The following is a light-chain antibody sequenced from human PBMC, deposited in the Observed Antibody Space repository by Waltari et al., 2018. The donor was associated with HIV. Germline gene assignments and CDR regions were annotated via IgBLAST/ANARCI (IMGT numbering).Light chain of an antibody. Sequence: QSALTQPASVSGSPGQSITISCTGTSSDVGSYNLVSWYQQHPGKAPKLMIYEGSKRPSGFSNRFSGSKSGNTASLTIAGLQAEDEADYYCCSYAGSSLYVFGTVTKVTVL. V-gene: IGLV2-23*01. CDR3: CSYAGSSLYV. CDR1: SSDVGSYNL. J-gene: IGLJ1*01. CDR2: EGS.